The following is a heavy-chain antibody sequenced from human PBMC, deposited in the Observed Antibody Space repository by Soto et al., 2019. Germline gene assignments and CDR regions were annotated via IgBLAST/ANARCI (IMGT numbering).Heavy chain of an antibody. V-gene: IGHV4-34*01. CDR2: INHSGST. Sequence: GLXWIGEINHSGSTNYNPSLKSRVTISVDTSKNQFSLKLSSVTAADTAVYYCXXXXXXXXXXXXXXXXYMDVWGQGTTVTVSS. CDR3: XXXXXXXXXXXXXXXXYMDV. J-gene: IGHJ6*02.